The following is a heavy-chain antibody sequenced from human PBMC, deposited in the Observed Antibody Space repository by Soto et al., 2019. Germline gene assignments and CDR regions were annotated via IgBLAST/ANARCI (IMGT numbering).Heavy chain of an antibody. Sequence: EVQLLESGGGLVQPGGSLRLSCAASGFTFSSYAMSWVRQAPGKGLEWVSAISGSGGSTYYADSVKGRFTISRDNPKNTLYLQMNSLRAEDTAVYYCAKGPYYDILTGYYLPYYFDYWGQGTLVTVSS. D-gene: IGHD3-9*01. CDR1: GFTFSSYA. V-gene: IGHV3-23*01. CDR2: ISGSGGST. J-gene: IGHJ4*02. CDR3: AKGPYYDILTGYYLPYYFDY.